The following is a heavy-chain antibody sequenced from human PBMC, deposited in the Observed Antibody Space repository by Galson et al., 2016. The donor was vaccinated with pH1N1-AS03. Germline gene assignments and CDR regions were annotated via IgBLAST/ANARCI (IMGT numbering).Heavy chain of an antibody. V-gene: IGHV3-23*01. Sequence: LRLSCAASGFIFSGNSMSWVRQAPGKGLEWVAAISPTGETTPYADSVKGRFIISRDNSKNTLFLEMDSLGAEDTAVYYCAKCDVSCQHSTLDYWGQGTLVTVSS. J-gene: IGHJ4*02. CDR2: ISPTGETT. CDR1: GFIFSGNS. CDR3: AKCDVSCQHSTLDY. D-gene: IGHD2-2*01.